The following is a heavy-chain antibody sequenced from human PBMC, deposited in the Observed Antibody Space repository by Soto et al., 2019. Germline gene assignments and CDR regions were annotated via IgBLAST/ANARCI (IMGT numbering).Heavy chain of an antibody. Sequence: PGGSLRLSCAASGFSFTSYSMSWVRQAAGKGLEWVSDISGSGDSTHYADSVKGRFTISRDNSKNTLFLQMNSLRVEDRAVYYCAKGLASSGWLAHDYWGQGTQVTSPQ. CDR2: ISGSGDST. CDR1: GFSFTSYS. D-gene: IGHD6-6*01. V-gene: IGHV3-23*01. CDR3: AKGLASSGWLAHDY. J-gene: IGHJ4*02.